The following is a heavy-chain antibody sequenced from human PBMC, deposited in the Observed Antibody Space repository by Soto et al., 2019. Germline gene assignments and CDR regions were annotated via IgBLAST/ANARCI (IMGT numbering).Heavy chain of an antibody. V-gene: IGHV3-30-3*01. Sequence: LRLSCAVSGFTFSTYAMHWVRQAPGKGLEWVAVISYDGSNTYYADSVRGRFTISRDNMLYLQMNSLRAEDTAVYYCARDQGRSITCQLDYWGQGTLVTVSS. D-gene: IGHD2-2*01. J-gene: IGHJ4*02. CDR2: ISYDGSNT. CDR1: GFTFSTYA. CDR3: ARDQGRSITCQLDY.